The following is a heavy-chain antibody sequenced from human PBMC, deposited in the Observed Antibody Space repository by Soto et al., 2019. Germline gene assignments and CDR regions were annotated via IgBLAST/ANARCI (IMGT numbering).Heavy chain of an antibody. CDR2: ISYDGSNK. CDR3: AKRGFPGPLISFDY. J-gene: IGHJ4*02. Sequence: GGSLRLSCAASGFPFSSYGMHWVRQAPGKGLEWVAVISYDGSNKYYADSVKGRFTISRDNSKNTLYLQMNSLRAEDTAVYYCAKRGFPGPLISFDYWGQGTLVTVSS. CDR1: GFPFSSYG. D-gene: IGHD3-10*01. V-gene: IGHV3-30*18.